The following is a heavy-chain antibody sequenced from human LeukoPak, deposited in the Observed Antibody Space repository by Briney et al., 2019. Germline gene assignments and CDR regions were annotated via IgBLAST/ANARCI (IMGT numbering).Heavy chain of an antibody. D-gene: IGHD3-9*01. CDR3: ARYTFKYDILTGPENWYFDL. CDR1: GGSISSGDYY. J-gene: IGHJ2*01. CDR2: IYYSGST. V-gene: IGHV4-30-4*08. Sequence: PSQTLSLTCTVSGGSISSGDYYWSWIRQPPGKGLEWIGYIYYSGSTYYNPSLKSRVTISVDTSKNQFSLKLSSVTAADTAVYYCARYTFKYDILTGPENWYFDLWGRGTLVTVSS.